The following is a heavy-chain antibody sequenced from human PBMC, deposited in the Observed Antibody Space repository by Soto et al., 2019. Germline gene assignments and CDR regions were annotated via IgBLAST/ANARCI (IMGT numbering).Heavy chain of an antibody. CDR1: GGSISSGGYS. D-gene: IGHD6-19*01. Sequence: PSETLSLTCAVSGGSISSGGYSWSWIRQPPGKGLEWIGYIYHSGSTYYNPSLKSRVTISVDRSKNQFSLKLSSVTAADTAVYYCARDSSGWIFDYWGQGTLVTVSS. CDR2: IYHSGST. CDR3: ARDSSGWIFDY. J-gene: IGHJ4*02. V-gene: IGHV4-30-2*01.